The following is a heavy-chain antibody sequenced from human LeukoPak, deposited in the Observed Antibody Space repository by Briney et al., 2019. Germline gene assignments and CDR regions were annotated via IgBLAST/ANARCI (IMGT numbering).Heavy chain of an antibody. V-gene: IGHV3-48*02. CDR3: ARPHQIYVWGSPDY. CDR1: GFTFGRFS. Sequence: GGSLRLSCAASGFTFGRFSMSWARQAPGKGLEWVSYITSTSSTICYADSVKGRFTVSRDNAKNSLFLQMDNLRNEDTAVYYCARPHQIYVWGSPDYWGQGTLVTVSS. CDR2: ITSTSSTI. D-gene: IGHD3-16*01. J-gene: IGHJ4*02.